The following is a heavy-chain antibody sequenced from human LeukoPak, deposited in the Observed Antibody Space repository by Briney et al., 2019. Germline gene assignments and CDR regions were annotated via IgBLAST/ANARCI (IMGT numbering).Heavy chain of an antibody. D-gene: IGHD6-19*01. J-gene: IGHJ4*02. CDR1: GFTFSSYA. V-gene: IGHV3-23*01. CDR2: ISGSGGST. CDR3: AKGSGIAVAGIGGSYFDY. Sequence: GGSLRLSCAASGFTFSSYAMSWVRQAPGKGLEWVSAISGSGGSTYYADSVKGRFTISRDNSKNTLHLQMNSLRAEDTAVYYCAKGSGIAVAGIGGSYFDYWGQGTLVTVSS.